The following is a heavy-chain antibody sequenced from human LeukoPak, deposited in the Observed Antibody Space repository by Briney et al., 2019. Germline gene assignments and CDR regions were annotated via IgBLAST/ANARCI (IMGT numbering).Heavy chain of an antibody. CDR2: IYPGDSNT. D-gene: IGHD3-16*01. CDR1: GYSFNNYW. V-gene: IGHV5-51*01. CDR3: ARHGSSYYEPRYNWFDP. J-gene: IGHJ5*02. Sequence: GESLKISCKASGYSFNNYWIVWARQMPGKGLEWMGMIYPGDSNTRYSPSFEGQVTISADKSISTAYLQWSRLKASDTAMYYCARHGSSYYEPRYNWFDPWGQGTLVTVSS.